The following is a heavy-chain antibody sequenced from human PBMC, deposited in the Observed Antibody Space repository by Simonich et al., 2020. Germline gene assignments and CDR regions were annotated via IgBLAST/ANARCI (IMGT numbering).Heavy chain of an antibody. V-gene: IGHV3-9*01. CDR1: GFTFDDYA. J-gene: IGHJ1*01. D-gene: IGHD6-13*01. CDR3: AKDVAAAGTEYFQH. Sequence: EVQLVESGGGLVQPGRSLRLSCAASGFTFDDYAMHGVRQAPGKGMGWVLGISWNRGSIGYADSVKGRFTISRDNAKNSLYLQMNSLRAEDTALYYCAKDVAAAGTEYFQHWGQGTLVTVSS. CDR2: ISWNRGSI.